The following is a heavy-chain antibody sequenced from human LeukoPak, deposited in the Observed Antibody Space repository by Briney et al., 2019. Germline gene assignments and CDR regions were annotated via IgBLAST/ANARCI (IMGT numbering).Heavy chain of an antibody. J-gene: IGHJ4*02. V-gene: IGHV3-30-3*01. CDR2: ISYDGINK. D-gene: IGHD6-19*01. CDR1: GFTFSHYA. Sequence: GGSLRLSCAASGFTFSHYAMHGVRQAPGKGLEWVAVISYDGINKYYADSVKGRFTISRDNSKTALYLQMNSLRAEDTAVYYCARENGYSSGPFDYWGQGTLVTVSS. CDR3: ARENGYSSGPFDY.